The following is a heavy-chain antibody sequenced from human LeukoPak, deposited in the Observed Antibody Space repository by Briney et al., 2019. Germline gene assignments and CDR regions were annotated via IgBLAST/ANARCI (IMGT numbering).Heavy chain of an antibody. D-gene: IGHD4-17*01. CDR3: ARGSTVTTYDAFDI. J-gene: IGHJ3*02. CDR1: GGTFSSYA. Sequence: SVKVSCKASGGTFSSYAISWVRQAPGQGLEWMGGIIPIFGTANYAQKFQGRVTITADKSTSTAYMELSSLRSEDPAVYYCARGSTVTTYDAFDIWGQETMVTVSS. V-gene: IGHV1-69*06. CDR2: IIPIFGTA.